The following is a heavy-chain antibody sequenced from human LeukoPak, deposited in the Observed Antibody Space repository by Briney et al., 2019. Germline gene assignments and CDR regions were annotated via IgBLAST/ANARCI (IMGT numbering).Heavy chain of an antibody. J-gene: IGHJ4*02. CDR2: ISTSSNTM. Sequence: GGSLRLSCAASGFTLSSDNMNWVRQAPGRGLEWVSYISTSSNTMYYADSVKGRFTISRDNAKNSLYLQMNSLRDEDTALYYCAREPLDYWGQGALVTVSS. V-gene: IGHV3-48*02. CDR1: GFTLSSDN. CDR3: AREPLDY.